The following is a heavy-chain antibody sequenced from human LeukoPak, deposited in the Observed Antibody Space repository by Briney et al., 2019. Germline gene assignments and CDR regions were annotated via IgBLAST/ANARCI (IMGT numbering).Heavy chain of an antibody. Sequence: PGGSLRLSCAASGFTFSGYWMHWVHQAPGKGLVWVSRTNRDDSDTSYADSVKSRLTISRDKAKSTLYLQMNSLRVEDTAVYYCARSANYFDTSGQDYWGQGTLVTVSS. J-gene: IGHJ4*02. CDR1: GFTFSGYW. V-gene: IGHV3-74*01. CDR3: ARSANYFDTSGQDY. CDR2: TNRDDSDT. D-gene: IGHD3-22*01.